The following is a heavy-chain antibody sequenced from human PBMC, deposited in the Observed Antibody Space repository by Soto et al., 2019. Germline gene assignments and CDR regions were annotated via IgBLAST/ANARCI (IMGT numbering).Heavy chain of an antibody. D-gene: IGHD2-15*01. Sequence: SETLSLTCTVSGASINSGDYYWSWIRQPPGKGPEWIGYIYYSGSTYYNPSLKSRVTISVDTSKSQFSLKLSSVTAADTAVYYCAGFSEVAATEINWFDPWGQGTLVTVSS. CDR2: IYYSGST. J-gene: IGHJ5*02. CDR3: AGFSEVAATEINWFDP. CDR1: GASINSGDYY. V-gene: IGHV4-30-4*01.